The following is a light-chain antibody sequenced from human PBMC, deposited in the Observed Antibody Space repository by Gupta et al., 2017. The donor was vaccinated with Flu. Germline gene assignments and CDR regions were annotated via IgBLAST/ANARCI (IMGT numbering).Light chain of an antibody. CDR1: TSNIGRKS. CDR2: GND. Sequence: QSVLTQPPSASGTPGQRVTVSCSGSTSNIGRKSVNWYQRLPGTTPKLLIYGNDKRPSGVPDRFSASKSGTSASLAISGLQSEDEADYYCSSWDDSLSGVVFGGGTSLTVL. V-gene: IGLV1-44*01. J-gene: IGLJ3*02. CDR3: SSWDDSLSGVV.